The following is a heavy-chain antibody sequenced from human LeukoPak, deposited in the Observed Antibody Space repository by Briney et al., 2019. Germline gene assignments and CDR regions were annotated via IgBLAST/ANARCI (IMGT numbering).Heavy chain of an antibody. D-gene: IGHD3-9*01. CDR2: ISGSGGST. J-gene: IGHJ6*04. V-gene: IGHV3-23*01. CDR3: AKDITIFFYYYYGMDV. CDR1: GFTFSSYA. Sequence: GRSLRLSCAASGFTFSSYAMHWVRQAPGKGLEWVSAISGSGGSTYYADSVKGRFTISRDNSKNTLYLQMNSLRAEDTAVYYCAKDITIFFYYYYGMDVWGKGTTVTVSS.